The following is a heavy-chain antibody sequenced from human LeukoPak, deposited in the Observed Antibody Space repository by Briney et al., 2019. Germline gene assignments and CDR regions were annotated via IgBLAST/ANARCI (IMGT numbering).Heavy chain of an antibody. J-gene: IGHJ4*02. CDR2: ISGSGGST. V-gene: IGHV3-23*01. Sequence: GGSLRLSCAASGFTFSSYAMSWVRQAPGKGLEWVSAISGSGGSTYYPDSVKGRFTISRDNSKNTLYLQMNSLRAEDTAVYYCAKDLWDSSGWYRDYWGQGTLVTVSS. D-gene: IGHD6-19*01. CDR3: AKDLWDSSGWYRDY. CDR1: GFTFSSYA.